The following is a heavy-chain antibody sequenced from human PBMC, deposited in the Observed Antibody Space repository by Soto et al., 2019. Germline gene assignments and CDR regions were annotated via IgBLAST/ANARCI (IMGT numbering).Heavy chain of an antibody. V-gene: IGHV3-64D*06. Sequence: PGGSLRLSCSASGFIFSSYTMHWVRRAPGKGLEYVSTISNSGGNTYYTDSVKGRFTISRDNSKNTLYLQMSSLRAEDTAVYYCVKGYVSREAHDYGLDAWGQGTTVTVSS. CDR2: ISNSGGNT. J-gene: IGHJ6*02. CDR1: GFIFSSYT. D-gene: IGHD1-20*01. CDR3: VKGYVSREAHDYGLDA.